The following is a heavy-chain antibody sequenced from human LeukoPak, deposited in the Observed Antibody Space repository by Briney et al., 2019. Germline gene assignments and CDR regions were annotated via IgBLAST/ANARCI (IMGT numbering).Heavy chain of an antibody. CDR3: AREGYGDYVGYGWFDP. J-gene: IGHJ5*02. D-gene: IGHD4-17*01. CDR2: IIPIFGTA. CDR1: GGTFSSYA. Sequence: GASVKVSCKASGGTFSSYAISWVRQAPGQGLEWMGGIIPIFGTANYAQKFQGRVTITADESTSTAYMELSSLRSEDTAVYYCAREGYGDYVGYGWFDPWGQGTLVTVSS. V-gene: IGHV1-69*13.